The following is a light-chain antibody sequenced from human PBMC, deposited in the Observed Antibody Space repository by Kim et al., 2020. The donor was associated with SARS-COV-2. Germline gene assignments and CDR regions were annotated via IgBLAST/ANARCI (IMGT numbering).Light chain of an antibody. CDR1: SGESNNP. Sequence: ASVKHTWTLSSGESNNPIAWRQQQREKGPRYLMKLNSDGSHSKGDGIPDRFAGASSGEERYLPISTLQSEDEADYYCQTWGTGIRLFGGGTKLTVL. CDR2: LNSDGSH. CDR3: QTWGTGIRL. J-gene: IGLJ3*02. V-gene: IGLV4-69*01.